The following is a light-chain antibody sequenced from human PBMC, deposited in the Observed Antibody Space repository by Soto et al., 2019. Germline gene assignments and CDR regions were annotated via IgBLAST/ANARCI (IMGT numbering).Light chain of an antibody. CDR2: GAS. J-gene: IGKJ2*01. CDR1: QSVSSNY. V-gene: IGKV3-20*01. Sequence: EIELTQSPGTLSLSPGEGATLSCRASQSVSSNYLAWYQQKPGQAPRLLIFGASNRASDIPDRFSGSGSGTDFTLTISRLEPEDFAVYYCQQYGSSPPYTFGQGTKVDIK. CDR3: QQYGSSPPYT.